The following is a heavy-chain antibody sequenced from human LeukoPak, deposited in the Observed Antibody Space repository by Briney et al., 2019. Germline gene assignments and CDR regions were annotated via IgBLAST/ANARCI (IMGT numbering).Heavy chain of an antibody. D-gene: IGHD6-13*01. Sequence: GESLKISCKGSGSRFTSYWIGWVRQMPGKGLEWMGIIYPGDSDTRYSPSFQGQVTFSADKSISTAYLQWSSLKASDTAMYYCARPFPAAGTRPYWGQGTLVTVSS. CDR1: GSRFTSYW. J-gene: IGHJ4*02. V-gene: IGHV5-51*01. CDR2: IYPGDSDT. CDR3: ARPFPAAGTRPY.